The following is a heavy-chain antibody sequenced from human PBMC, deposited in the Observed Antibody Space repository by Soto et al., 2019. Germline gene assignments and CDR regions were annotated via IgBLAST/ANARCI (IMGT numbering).Heavy chain of an antibody. CDR3: ARIRVDGGELVL. D-gene: IGHD1-26*01. CDR2: IWYDASNK. V-gene: IGHV3-33*01. CDR1: GFTFRTYG. J-gene: IGHJ4*02. Sequence: VQLVESGGGVVQPGRSLRLSCAASGFTFRTYGMYWVRQAPGKGLVWVAVIWYDASNKYYADSVKGRFPISRDNSENTLYLQMHSLRAEDTAVYSCARIRVDGGELVLWCQGTLVTVSS.